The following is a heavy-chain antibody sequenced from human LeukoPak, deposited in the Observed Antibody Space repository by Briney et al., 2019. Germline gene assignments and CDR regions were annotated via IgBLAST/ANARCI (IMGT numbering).Heavy chain of an antibody. CDR1: GGSISSGDYY. D-gene: IGHD3-10*01. CDR2: IYYSGST. Sequence: PSETLSLTCTVSGGSISSGDYYWSWIRQPPGKGLEWLGYIYYSGSTYYNPSLKSRVTISVDTSKNQFSLKLSSVTAADTAVYYCAREWAYGSGSYLNWFDPWGQGTLVTVSS. J-gene: IGHJ5*02. V-gene: IGHV4-30-4*01. CDR3: AREWAYGSGSYLNWFDP.